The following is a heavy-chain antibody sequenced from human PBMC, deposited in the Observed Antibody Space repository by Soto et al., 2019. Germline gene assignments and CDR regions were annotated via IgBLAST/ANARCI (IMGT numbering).Heavy chain of an antibody. CDR1: GFTFSSYG. J-gene: IGHJ4*02. Sequence: QVQLVESGGGVVQPGRSLRLSCAASGFTFSSYGMHWVXQAXXXGLEXVAVIWYDGSNKYYADSVKGRFTISRDNXXXXXXXXXXXXXXXXXXXXXXXXXXNXPXXXXXXXYWGQGTLVTVSS. CDR3: XXXXNXPXXXXXXXY. V-gene: IGHV3-33*01. CDR2: IWYDGSNK.